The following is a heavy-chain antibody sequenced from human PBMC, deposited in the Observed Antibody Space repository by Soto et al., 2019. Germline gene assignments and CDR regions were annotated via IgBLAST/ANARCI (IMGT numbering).Heavy chain of an antibody. J-gene: IGHJ6*02. Sequence: SVKVSCKASGGTFSSHAISWVRQAPGQGLEWMGGIIPFFGTAKYARKFQGRVTFTADKSTTTAYMDLSSLTSEDTAVYYCATDWGVYDSGSYGSDAWGQGTTVTVSS. CDR1: GGTFSSHA. D-gene: IGHD3-10*01. V-gene: IGHV1-69*06. CDR2: IIPFFGTA. CDR3: ATDWGVYDSGSYGSDA.